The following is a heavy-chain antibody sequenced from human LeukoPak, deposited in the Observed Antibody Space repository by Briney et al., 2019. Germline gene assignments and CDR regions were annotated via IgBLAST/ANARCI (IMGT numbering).Heavy chain of an antibody. V-gene: IGHV3-9*01. Sequence: GGSLRLSCAASGFTFDDYAMHWVRQAPGKGLEWVSGISWNSGCIGYADSVKGRFTISRDNAKNSLYLQMNSLRAEDTALYYCAKADSIVAYFDYWGQGALVTVSS. J-gene: IGHJ4*02. D-gene: IGHD5-12*01. CDR2: ISWNSGCI. CDR1: GFTFDDYA. CDR3: AKADSIVAYFDY.